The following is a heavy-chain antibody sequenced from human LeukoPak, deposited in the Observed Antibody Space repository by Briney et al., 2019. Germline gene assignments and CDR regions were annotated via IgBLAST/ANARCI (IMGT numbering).Heavy chain of an antibody. CDR3: AGAIQHGGNSAGDY. V-gene: IGHV1-2*02. J-gene: IGHJ4*02. D-gene: IGHD4-23*01. CDR1: RYRFTSYW. CDR2: INPNSGGT. Sequence: GESLKISCLGSRYRFTSYWIGWVRQAPGQGLEWMGWINPNSGGTNYAQKFQGRVTMTRDTSISTAYMELSRLRSDDTAVYYCAGAIQHGGNSAGDYWGQGTLVTVSS.